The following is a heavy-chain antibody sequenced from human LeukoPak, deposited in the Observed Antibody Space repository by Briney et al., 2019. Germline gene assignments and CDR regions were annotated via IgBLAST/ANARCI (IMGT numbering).Heavy chain of an antibody. J-gene: IGHJ4*02. Sequence: GGSLRLSCAASGFTFSSYSMSWVRQAPGKGLEWVSLISGSSSYRYYADSMKGRFTISRDNAKNSLYLQMDSLRAEDTAVYYCARDASGWSRDCWGQGTLVTVSS. CDR3: ARDASGWSRDC. CDR2: ISGSSSYR. CDR1: GFTFSSYS. V-gene: IGHV3-21*06. D-gene: IGHD6-19*01.